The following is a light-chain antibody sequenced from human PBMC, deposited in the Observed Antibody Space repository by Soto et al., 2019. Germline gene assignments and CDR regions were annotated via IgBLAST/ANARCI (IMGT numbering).Light chain of an antibody. J-gene: IGKJ2*01. V-gene: IGKV3-20*01. CDR1: QSVTSNH. CDR2: DAS. Sequence: EVVLTQSPGTLSLSPGERATLSCRSSQSVTSNHLAWYQQKPGQAPRLLISDASNRAPGIPDRFRGSGSGIDFTLTISRLEPEEFAVYYCQQYGSSVPNTFGQGTKLEIK. CDR3: QQYGSSVPNT.